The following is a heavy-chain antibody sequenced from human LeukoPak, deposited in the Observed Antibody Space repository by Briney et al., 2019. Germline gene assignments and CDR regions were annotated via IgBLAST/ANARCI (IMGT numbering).Heavy chain of an antibody. Sequence: ASVKVSCKASGYTFTNYTINWVRQAPGQGLEWMGGIIPIFGTANHAQKFQGRVTITADESTSTAYMELSSLRSEDTAVYYCARAEFSSGWYFDYWGQGTLVTVSS. CDR2: IIPIFGTA. CDR1: GYTFTNYT. D-gene: IGHD6-19*01. J-gene: IGHJ4*02. CDR3: ARAEFSSGWYFDY. V-gene: IGHV1-69*13.